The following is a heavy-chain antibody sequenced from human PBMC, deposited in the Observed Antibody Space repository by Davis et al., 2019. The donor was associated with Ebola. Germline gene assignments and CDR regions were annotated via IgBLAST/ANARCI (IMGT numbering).Heavy chain of an antibody. D-gene: IGHD6-19*01. CDR1: GDSVSSNSAA. CDR3: ARDSKATGYSSGWYPSD. Sequence: HSQTLSLTCAISGDSVSSNSAAWNWIRQSPSRGLEWLGRTYYRSKWYNDYAVSVKSRITINPDTSKNQFSLQLNSVTPEDTAVYYCARDSKATGYSSGWYPSDWGQGTLVTVSS. J-gene: IGHJ4*02. V-gene: IGHV6-1*01. CDR2: TYYRSKWYN.